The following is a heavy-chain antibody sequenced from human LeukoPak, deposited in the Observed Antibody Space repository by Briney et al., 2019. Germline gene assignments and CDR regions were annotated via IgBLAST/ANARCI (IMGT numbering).Heavy chain of an antibody. Sequence: PSETLSLTCTVSGGSISSSSYYWSWIRQPPGKGLEWIGYIYYSGSTNYNPSLKSRVTISVDTSKNQFSLKLSSVTAADTAVYYCARAGRYFDWLLPFDYWGQGTLVTVSS. CDR2: IYYSGST. CDR1: GGSISSSSYY. CDR3: ARAGRYFDWLLPFDY. J-gene: IGHJ4*02. V-gene: IGHV4-61*01. D-gene: IGHD3-9*01.